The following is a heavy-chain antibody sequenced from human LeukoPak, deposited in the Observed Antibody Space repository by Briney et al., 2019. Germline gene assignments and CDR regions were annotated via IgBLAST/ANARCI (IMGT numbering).Heavy chain of an antibody. CDR1: GGSISNYY. CDR2: IYTSGST. V-gene: IGHV4-4*09. Sequence: SETLSLTCTVSGGSISNYYWSWIRQPPGKGLEWIGYIYTSGSTNYNPSLKSRVTMSVDTSKNQFSLNLSSVNAADTAVYYCARRRSRDGFDIWGQGTMVTVSS. J-gene: IGHJ3*02. CDR3: ARRRSRDGFDI.